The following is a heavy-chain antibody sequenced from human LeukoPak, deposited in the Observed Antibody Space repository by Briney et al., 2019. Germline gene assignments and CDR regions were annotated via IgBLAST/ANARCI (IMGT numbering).Heavy chain of an antibody. CDR2: INANNDQT. CDR1: GYTFNSYG. Sequence: ASVNVSCKACGYTFNSYGVTWVRQAPGQGLEWMGWINANNDQTHYGQNLQDRVTMTTDPSTRTVYMNLRTLRADDTAMYYCARLNLIRGVRVIDYWGQGTLVTVSS. D-gene: IGHD3-10*01. V-gene: IGHV1-18*01. CDR3: ARLNLIRGVRVIDY. J-gene: IGHJ4*02.